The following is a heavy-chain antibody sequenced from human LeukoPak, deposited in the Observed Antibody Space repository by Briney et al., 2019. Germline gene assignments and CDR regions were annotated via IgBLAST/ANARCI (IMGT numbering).Heavy chain of an antibody. CDR1: GGSISTSNYY. Sequence: KTSETLSLTCTVSGGSISTSNYYWGWIRQPPGKGLEWIGYIYYSGSTNYNPSLKSRVTISVDTSKNQFSLKLSSVTAADTAVYYCARVPYFYGSGSYFYFDYWGQGTLVTVSS. J-gene: IGHJ4*02. CDR3: ARVPYFYGSGSYFYFDY. CDR2: IYYSGST. V-gene: IGHV4-61*05. D-gene: IGHD3-10*01.